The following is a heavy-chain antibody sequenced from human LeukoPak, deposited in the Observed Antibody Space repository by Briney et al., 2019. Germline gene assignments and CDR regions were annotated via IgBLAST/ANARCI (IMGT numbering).Heavy chain of an antibody. CDR1: GFTFSNYS. D-gene: IGHD3-10*01. CDR2: ISSSSSYI. V-gene: IGHV3-21*04. J-gene: IGHJ4*02. Sequence: PGGSLRLSCAASGFTFSNYSMNWVRQAPGKGLEWVSFISSSSSYIYYADSVKGRFTISRDNSKNTLYLQMNSLRAEDTAVYYCAKEILGVISPAGYWGQGTLVTVSS. CDR3: AKEILGVISPAGY.